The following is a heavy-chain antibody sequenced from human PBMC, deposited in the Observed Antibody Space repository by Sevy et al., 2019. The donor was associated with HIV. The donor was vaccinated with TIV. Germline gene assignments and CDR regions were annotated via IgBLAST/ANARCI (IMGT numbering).Heavy chain of an antibody. CDR1: GFTFSSYA. CDR3: ARDFGESYYDYGMDV. D-gene: IGHD3-10*01. V-gene: IGHV3-30-3*01. J-gene: IGHJ6*02. Sequence: GGSLRLSCAASGFTFSSYAMHWVRQAPGKGLEWVALISYDGSNKYYADSVKGRFTISRDNSKNTLYLQMNSLRAEDTAVCYCARDFGESYYDYGMDVWGQGTTVTVSS. CDR2: ISYDGSNK.